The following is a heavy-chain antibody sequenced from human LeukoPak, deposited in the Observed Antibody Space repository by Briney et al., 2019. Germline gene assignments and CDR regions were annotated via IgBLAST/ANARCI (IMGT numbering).Heavy chain of an antibody. J-gene: IGHJ6*03. D-gene: IGHD3-10*01. V-gene: IGHV4-61*01. CDR2: IYYSGYT. Sequence: SETLSLTCTVSGGSISSSSYYWSWIRQPPGKGLEWIGCIYYSGYTNYKSSLKSRVTISVDTSKNQFSLKLSTVTAADTAVYYCARTTMVRGTYYMDVWGKGTTVTVSS. CDR1: GGSISSSSYY. CDR3: ARTTMVRGTYYMDV.